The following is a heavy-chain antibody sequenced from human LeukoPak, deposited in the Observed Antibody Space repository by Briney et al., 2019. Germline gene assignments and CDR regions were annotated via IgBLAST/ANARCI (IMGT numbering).Heavy chain of an antibody. D-gene: IGHD5-18*01. J-gene: IGHJ4*02. V-gene: IGHV4-4*02. Sequence: SETLSLTCAVSGGSISSSNWWSWVRQPPGKGLEWIGEIYHSGSTNYNPSLKSRVTISVDKSKNQFSLKLSSVTAADTAVYYCARGKGYSYGSPLGYFDYWGQGTLVTVSS. CDR1: GGSISSSNW. CDR2: IYHSGST. CDR3: ARGKGYSYGSPLGYFDY.